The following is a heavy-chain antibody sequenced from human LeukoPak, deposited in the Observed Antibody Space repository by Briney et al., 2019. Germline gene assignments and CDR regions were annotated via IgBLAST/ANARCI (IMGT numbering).Heavy chain of an antibody. CDR2: IHDSGST. V-gene: IGHV4-39*01. Sequence: SETLSLTCSVSGGSSSSSSYYWGWIRQPPGKGLEWIGSIHDSGSTDYNPSLKSRVTISVDTSKNQFSLKLSSVTAADTAVYYCARSDYSSYYMDVWGKGTTVTVSS. D-gene: IGHD4-11*01. J-gene: IGHJ6*03. CDR1: GGSSSSSSYY. CDR3: ARSDYSSYYMDV.